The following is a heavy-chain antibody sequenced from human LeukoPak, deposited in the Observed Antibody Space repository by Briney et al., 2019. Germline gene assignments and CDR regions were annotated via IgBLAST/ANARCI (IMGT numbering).Heavy chain of an antibody. V-gene: IGHV3-30*18. CDR2: ISYDGGNK. J-gene: IGHJ6*02. D-gene: IGHD4-17*01. Sequence: PGRSLRLSCAASGFTFSSYGMHWVRQAPGKGLEWVAVISYDGGNKYYADSVKGRFTISRDNSKNTLYLQMNSLRAEDTAVYYCAKDRYGDYVGYYYYYYGMDVWGQGTTVTVSS. CDR1: GFTFSSYG. CDR3: AKDRYGDYVGYYYYYYGMDV.